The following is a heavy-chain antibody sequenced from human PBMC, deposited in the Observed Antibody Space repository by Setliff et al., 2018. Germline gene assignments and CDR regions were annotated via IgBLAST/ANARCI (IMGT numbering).Heavy chain of an antibody. D-gene: IGHD1-26*01. J-gene: IGHJ4*02. CDR1: GFTFSSYS. CDR2: IWYDGSNK. V-gene: IGHV3-33*08. CDR3: TRDRGGASTRDH. Sequence: PGGSLRLSCAASGFTFSSYSMNWVRQAPGKGLEWVAAIWYDGSNKYYADSVKGRFTISRDNSKNTLYLQMSSLRAEDTAIYYCTRDRGGASTRDHWGQGTLVTVSS.